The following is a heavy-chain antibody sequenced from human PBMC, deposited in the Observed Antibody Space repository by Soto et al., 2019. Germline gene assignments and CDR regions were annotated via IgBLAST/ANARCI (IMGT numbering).Heavy chain of an antibody. Sequence: EVHLVETGGGLTQPGGSLRLSCAASGFTVSSNYMSWVRQAPGKGLEWVSLIYSGGSAYYADSVKGRFTISRDNSKNTLYLQMNSLRAEDTAVYYCARDYSISRYYGMDVWGQGTTVTVSS. CDR3: ARDYSISRYYGMDV. D-gene: IGHD4-4*01. CDR2: IYSGGSA. V-gene: IGHV3-53*02. CDR1: GFTVSSNY. J-gene: IGHJ6*02.